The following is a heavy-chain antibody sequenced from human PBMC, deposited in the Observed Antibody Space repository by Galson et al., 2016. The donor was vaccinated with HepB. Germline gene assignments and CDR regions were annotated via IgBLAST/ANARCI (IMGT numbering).Heavy chain of an antibody. Sequence: SGFTVSNNYMSWVRQAPGKGLEWVSLIYSGGSTSYADSVKGRFTISRDHFKNTLYLQMNSLRAEDTAVYFCTCGCSPGAYWGQGTLVTVSS. D-gene: IGHD3-10*02. CDR2: IYSGGST. CDR1: GFTVSNNY. V-gene: IGHV3-53*01. CDR3: TCGCSPGAY. J-gene: IGHJ4*02.